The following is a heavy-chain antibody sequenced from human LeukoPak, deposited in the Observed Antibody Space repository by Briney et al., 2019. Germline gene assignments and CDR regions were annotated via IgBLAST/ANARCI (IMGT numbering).Heavy chain of an antibody. CDR3: AELGITMIGGV. J-gene: IGHJ6*04. D-gene: IGHD3-10*02. CDR2: ISSSGSTI. Sequence: GGSLRLSCSASGFSFSSFAMNWVRQAPGKGLEWVSYISSSGSTIYYADSVKGRFTISRDNAKNSLYLQMNSLRAEDTAVYYCAELGITMIGGVWGKGTTVTISS. CDR1: GFSFSSFA. V-gene: IGHV3-48*03.